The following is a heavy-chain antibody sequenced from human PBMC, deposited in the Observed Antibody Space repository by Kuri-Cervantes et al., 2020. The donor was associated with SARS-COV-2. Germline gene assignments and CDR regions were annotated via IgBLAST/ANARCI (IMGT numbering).Heavy chain of an antibody. J-gene: IGHJ4*02. V-gene: IGHV4-39*01. Sequence: TVSGGSISSSSYYWGWIRQPPGKGLEWIGSIYYSGSTYYNPSLKSRVTISVDTSKNQFSLKLSSVTAADTAVYYCARHPPRDLMPWVDWGQGTLVTVSS. CDR2: IYYSGST. CDR1: GGSISSSSYY. CDR3: ARHPPRDLMPWVD. D-gene: IGHD2-2*01.